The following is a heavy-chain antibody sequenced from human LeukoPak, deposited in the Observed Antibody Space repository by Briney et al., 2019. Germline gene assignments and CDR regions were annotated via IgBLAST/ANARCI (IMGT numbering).Heavy chain of an antibody. V-gene: IGHV2-5*02. D-gene: IGHD6-19*01. J-gene: IGHJ3*02. Sequence: SGPTLVKPTQTLTLTCTFSGFSLSTSGLREGGFSQSPGKALEGLALIYWDDDKRYSASLKSRRAISKDTSKNQVVLTMGDMAPVDTGTYFCAHSVAMAGTDAYVMWGQGTMVTVSS. CDR1: GFSLSTSGLR. CDR2: IYWDDDK. CDR3: AHSVAMAGTDAYVM.